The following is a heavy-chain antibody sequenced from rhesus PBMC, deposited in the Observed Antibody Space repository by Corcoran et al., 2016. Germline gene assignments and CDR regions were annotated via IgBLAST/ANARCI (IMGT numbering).Heavy chain of an antibody. Sequence: QVRLQESGPGLVKPSETLSLTCAVFGGSISDNYYWNWIRQPPGKGLEWIGNIYSKSGTIHTNPSIKSRVTRSKDTSKNQFSLRLTSVTAADTAVYYCVTLEKIWGYWGQGVLVTVSS. D-gene: IGHD3-22*01. V-gene: IGHV4S9*01. CDR1: GGSISDNYY. J-gene: IGHJ4*01. CDR2: IYSKSGTI. CDR3: VTLEKIWGY.